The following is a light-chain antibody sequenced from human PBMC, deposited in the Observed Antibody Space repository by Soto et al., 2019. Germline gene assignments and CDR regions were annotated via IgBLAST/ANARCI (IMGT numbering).Light chain of an antibody. J-gene: IGLJ1*01. Sequence: QSALTQPASVSGPLGQSIVISCTGSSSDIGSYDLVSWYQQYPGKAPKVVIFEGTKRPSGVSNRFSGPKSGNTASLTISGLQTEDEADYYCCSYAGSRTDVFGAGTKVTVL. CDR1: SSDIGSYDL. V-gene: IGLV2-23*01. CDR3: CSYAGSRTDV. CDR2: EGT.